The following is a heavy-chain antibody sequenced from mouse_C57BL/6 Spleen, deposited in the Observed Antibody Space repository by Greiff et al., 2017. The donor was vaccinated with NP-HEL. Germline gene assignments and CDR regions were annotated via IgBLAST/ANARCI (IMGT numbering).Heavy chain of an antibody. Sequence: VQLQQSGPELVKPGASVKISCKASGYTFTDYYMNWVKQSHGKSLEWIGDINPNNGGTSYNQKFKGKATLTVDKSSSTAYMELRSLTSEDSAVYYCARSYTQGGFAYWGQGTLVTVSA. D-gene: IGHD2-12*01. CDR2: INPNNGGT. CDR3: ARSYTQGGFAY. CDR1: GYTFTDYY. V-gene: IGHV1-26*01. J-gene: IGHJ3*01.